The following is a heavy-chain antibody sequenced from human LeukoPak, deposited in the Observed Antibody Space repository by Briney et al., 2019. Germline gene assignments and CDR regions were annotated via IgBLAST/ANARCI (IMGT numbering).Heavy chain of an antibody. CDR3: AKDLIGHLYDSSGYPDY. CDR2: ISYDGSNK. Sequence: GALRLSCAASGFTFSSYGMHWVRQAPGKGLEWVAVISYDGSNKYYADSVKGRFTISRDNSKNTLYLQMNSLRAEDTAVYYCAKDLIGHLYDSSGYPDYWGQGTLVTVSS. V-gene: IGHV3-30*18. D-gene: IGHD3-22*01. CDR1: GFTFSSYG. J-gene: IGHJ4*02.